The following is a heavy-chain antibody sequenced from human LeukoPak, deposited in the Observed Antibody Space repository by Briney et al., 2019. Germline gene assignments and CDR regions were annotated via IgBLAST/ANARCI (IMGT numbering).Heavy chain of an antibody. D-gene: IGHD2-2*01. J-gene: IGHJ4*02. V-gene: IGHV4-4*07. CDR2: IYTSGST. CDR3: ARSGYCSSTSCYAVDYFDY. CDR1: GGSISSYY. Sequence: PSETLPLTCTVSGGSISSYYWSWIRQPAGKGLEWIGRIYTSGSTNYNPSLKSRVTISVDKSKNQFSLKLSSVTAADTAVYYCARSGYCSSTSCYAVDYFDYRGQGTLVTVSS.